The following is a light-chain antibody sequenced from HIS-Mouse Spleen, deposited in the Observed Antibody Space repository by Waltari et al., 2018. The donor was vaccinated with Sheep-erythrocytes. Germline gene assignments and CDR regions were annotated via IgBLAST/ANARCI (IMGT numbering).Light chain of an antibody. CDR1: SSNLGSHY. J-gene: IGLJ3*02. Sequence: QSVLTQPPSASGTPGQRVPIPCSGSSSNLGSHYVNLYQQLPGTAPKLLIYRNNQRPSGVPDRFSGSKSGTSASLAISGLRSEDEADYYCAAWDDSLSGPVFGGGTKLTVL. V-gene: IGLV1-47*01. CDR3: AAWDDSLSGPV. CDR2: RNN.